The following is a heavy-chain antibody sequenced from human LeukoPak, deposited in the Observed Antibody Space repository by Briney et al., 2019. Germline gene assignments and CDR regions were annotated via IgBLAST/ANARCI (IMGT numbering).Heavy chain of an antibody. CDR3: ARGYSSSWYDAFDI. V-gene: IGHV1-2*02. D-gene: IGHD6-13*01. J-gene: IGHJ3*02. CDR1: GYTFIGYY. CDR2: INTNSGGT. Sequence: GASVKVSFKASGYTFIGYYIHWVRQAPGQGLEWMGWINTNSGGTNYAQKFQGRVTMTWDTSISTAYMELSRLRSDDTAVYYCARGYSSSWYDAFDIWGQGTMVTVSS.